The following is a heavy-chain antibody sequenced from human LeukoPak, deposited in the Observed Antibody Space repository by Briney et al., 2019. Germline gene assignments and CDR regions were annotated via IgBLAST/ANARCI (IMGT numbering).Heavy chain of an antibody. V-gene: IGHV4-59*08. CDR2: IYYSGST. CDR3: ARHIRGYRYGPFDY. D-gene: IGHD5-18*01. J-gene: IGHJ4*02. CDR1: SGSISNYY. Sequence: SETLSLTCTVSSGSISNYYWSWIRQPPGKGLEWIGYIYYSGSTNYNPSLKGRVTMSVDTSKNQFSLKQTSVTAADTAVYYCARHIRGYRYGPFDYWGQGSLVAVSS.